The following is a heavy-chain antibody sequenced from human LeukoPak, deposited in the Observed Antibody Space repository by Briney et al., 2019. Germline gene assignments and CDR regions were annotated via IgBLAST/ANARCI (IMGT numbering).Heavy chain of an antibody. V-gene: IGHV1-46*01. D-gene: IGHD4-17*01. CDR1: GYTFTSYY. Sequence: ASVKVSCKASGYTFTSYYMHWVRQAPGQGLEWMGIINPSGGSTSYAQKFQGRVTMTRDTSTSTVYMELSSLRSEDTAVYYCARSAESDYDYGDQGDAFDIWGQGTMVTVSS. CDR2: INPSGGST. CDR3: ARSAESDYDYGDQGDAFDI. J-gene: IGHJ3*02.